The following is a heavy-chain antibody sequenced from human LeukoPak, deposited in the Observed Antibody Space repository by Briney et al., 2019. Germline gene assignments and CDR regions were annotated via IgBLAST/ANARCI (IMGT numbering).Heavy chain of an antibody. Sequence: PSETLSLTCTVSGGSISSYYWSWIRQPPGKGLEGIGYIYYSGSTNYNPSLKSRVTISVDTSKNQFSLKLSSVTAADTAVYYCARTNDILTGYYQYYFDYWGQGTLVTVSS. V-gene: IGHV4-59*01. CDR1: GGSISSYY. D-gene: IGHD3-9*01. J-gene: IGHJ4*02. CDR3: ARTNDILTGYYQYYFDY. CDR2: IYYSGST.